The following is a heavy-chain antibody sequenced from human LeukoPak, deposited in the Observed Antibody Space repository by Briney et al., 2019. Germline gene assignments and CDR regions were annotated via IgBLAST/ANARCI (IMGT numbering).Heavy chain of an antibody. CDR2: INSDGSST. Sequence: GGSLRLSCEASGFTFSSYWMNWVGQVPGKGLVWVSRINSDGSSTSYADSVKGGFTISRENAKNTLYLQMNSLRAEDTAVYYCATGQGHGMDVWGQGTTVTVSS. V-gene: IGHV3-74*01. CDR1: GFTFSSYW. CDR3: ATGQGHGMDV. D-gene: IGHD1-14*01. J-gene: IGHJ6*02.